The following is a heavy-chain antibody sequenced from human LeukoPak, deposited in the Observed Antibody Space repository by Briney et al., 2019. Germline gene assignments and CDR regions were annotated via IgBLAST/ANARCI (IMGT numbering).Heavy chain of an antibody. CDR3: ARDRLFRGLSFAFDI. J-gene: IGHJ3*02. Sequence: PSETLSLTCIVSGGSISSYYWSWIRQPPGKGLEWIGYMSYSGSTNYNPSLKSRVTISPDTSKNQFSLKLSSVTAADTAVYYCARDRLFRGLSFAFDIWGQGTMITVSS. CDR1: GGSISSYY. CDR2: MSYSGST. V-gene: IGHV4-59*01. D-gene: IGHD3-10*01.